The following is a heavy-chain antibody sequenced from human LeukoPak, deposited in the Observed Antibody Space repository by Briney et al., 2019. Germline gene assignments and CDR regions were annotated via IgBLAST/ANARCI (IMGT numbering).Heavy chain of an antibody. V-gene: IGHV3-9*01. CDR2: ISWISGSI. Sequence: GGSLRLSCAASGFTFDDYAMRWVRQAPGKGLEWVSGISWISGSIGYADSVKGRFTISRDNAKNSLYLQMNSLRAEDTALYYCAKGRDKYQLLSKNWFDPWGQGTLVTVSS. CDR3: AKGRDKYQLLSKNWFDP. D-gene: IGHD2-2*01. CDR1: GFTFDDYA. J-gene: IGHJ5*02.